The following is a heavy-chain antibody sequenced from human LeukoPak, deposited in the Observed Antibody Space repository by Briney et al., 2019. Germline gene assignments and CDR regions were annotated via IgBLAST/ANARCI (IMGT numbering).Heavy chain of an antibody. CDR3: ARRYCSSTSCLFDY. V-gene: IGHV3-30-3*01. J-gene: IGHJ4*02. D-gene: IGHD2-2*01. CDR1: GFTFSNYA. CDR2: TSYDGINK. Sequence: GGSLRLSCAASGFTFSNYAMHWVRQAPGKGLEWVAVTSYDGINKYYADSVKGRFTISRDNSKNTLYLQMNSLRAEDTAVYYCARRYCSSTSCLFDYWGQGTLVTVSS.